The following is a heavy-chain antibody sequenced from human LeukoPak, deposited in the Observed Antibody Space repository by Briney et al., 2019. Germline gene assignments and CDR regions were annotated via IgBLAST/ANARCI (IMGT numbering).Heavy chain of an antibody. Sequence: GRPLRLSCAASGFTFSSYGMHWVRQAPGKGLEWVAVIWYDGSNKYYADSVKGRFTISRDNSKNTLYLQMNSLRAEDTAVYYCARAVYGDPSDYWGQGTLVTVSS. D-gene: IGHD4-17*01. CDR1: GFTFSSYG. V-gene: IGHV3-33*01. J-gene: IGHJ4*02. CDR2: IWYDGSNK. CDR3: ARAVYGDPSDY.